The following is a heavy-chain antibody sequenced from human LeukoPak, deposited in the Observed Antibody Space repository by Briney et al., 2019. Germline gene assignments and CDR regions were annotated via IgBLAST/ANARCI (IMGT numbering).Heavy chain of an antibody. J-gene: IGHJ6*04. V-gene: IGHV4-59*01. CDR3: ARGPEGHCSGGSCYYYGMDV. CDR2: IYYIGST. D-gene: IGHD2-15*01. Sequence: SETLSLTCTVSGRSISSYYWGWIRQPPGKGLEWIGYIYYIGSTNYNPSLKSRVTISVDTSKNQFSLKLRSVTAADTAVYYCARGPEGHCSGGSCYYYGMDVWGKGTTVTVSS. CDR1: GRSISSYY.